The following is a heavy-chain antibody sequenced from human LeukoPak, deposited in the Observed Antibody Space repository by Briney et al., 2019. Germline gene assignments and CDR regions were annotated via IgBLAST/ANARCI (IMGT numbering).Heavy chain of an antibody. J-gene: IGHJ4*02. CDR1: GGSFSGYY. V-gene: IGHV4-34*01. CDR3: ARGDSSGWPYFDY. D-gene: IGHD6-19*01. Sequence: PSGTLSLTCAVYGGSFSGYYWSWIRQPPGKGLEWIGEINHSGSTNYNPSLKSRVTISVDTSKNQFSLKLSSVTAADTAVYYCARGDSSGWPYFDYWGQGTLVTVSS. CDR2: INHSGST.